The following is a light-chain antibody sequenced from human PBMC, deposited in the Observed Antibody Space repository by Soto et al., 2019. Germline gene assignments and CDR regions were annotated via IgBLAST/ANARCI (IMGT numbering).Light chain of an antibody. Sequence: DIVLTQTPLSSPVTLGQPASISCRSSQSLVHSDGNTYLSWFHQRPGQPPRLLIDKVSNRFSGVPDRFSGSGAGTDFTLKISRVEPEDVGIYFCMQATQYRPYTFGQGTKLEIK. CDR3: MQATQYRPYT. CDR2: KVS. V-gene: IGKV2-24*01. J-gene: IGKJ2*01. CDR1: QSLVHSDGNTY.